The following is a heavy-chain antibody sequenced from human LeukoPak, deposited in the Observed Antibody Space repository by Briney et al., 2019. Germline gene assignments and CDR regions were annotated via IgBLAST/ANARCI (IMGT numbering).Heavy chain of an antibody. Sequence: PSGTLSLTCAVSGGSISYGHWWSWVRQPPGRGLQWIGEIFHSGSTNYNPSLKSRVTISVDTSKNQFSLKLSSVTAADTAVYYCAVLSGSSAGYWGQGTLVTVSS. D-gene: IGHD1-26*01. CDR1: GGSISYGHW. CDR2: IFHSGST. J-gene: IGHJ4*02. CDR3: AVLSGSSAGY. V-gene: IGHV4-4*02.